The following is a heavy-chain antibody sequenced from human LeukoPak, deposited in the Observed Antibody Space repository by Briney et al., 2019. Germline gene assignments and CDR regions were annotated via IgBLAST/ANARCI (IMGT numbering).Heavy chain of an antibody. V-gene: IGHV4-38-2*02. Sequence: PSETLSLTCTVSGYSISSGYYWGWIRQPPGKGLEWIGSIYHSGSTYYNPSLKSRVTISVDTSKNQLSLKLTSVTAADTAVYYCARELITKADAFDIWGQGTMVTVSS. J-gene: IGHJ3*02. CDR1: GYSISSGYY. CDR3: ARELITKADAFDI. CDR2: IYHSGST. D-gene: IGHD1-20*01.